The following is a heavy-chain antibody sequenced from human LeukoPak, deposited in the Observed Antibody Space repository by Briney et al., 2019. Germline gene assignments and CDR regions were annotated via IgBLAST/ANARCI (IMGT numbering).Heavy chain of an antibody. CDR3: AKVASSGYYYPLDY. V-gene: IGHV3-23*01. CDR1: GFTFSSYA. Sequence: GGSLRLSCAASGFTFSSYAMSWVRQAPGKGLEWVSAISGSGGSTYYADSVKGRFTISRDNSKNTLYLQMNSLRAENTAVYYCAKVASSGYYYPLDYWGQGTLVTVSS. D-gene: IGHD3-22*01. CDR2: ISGSGGST. J-gene: IGHJ4*02.